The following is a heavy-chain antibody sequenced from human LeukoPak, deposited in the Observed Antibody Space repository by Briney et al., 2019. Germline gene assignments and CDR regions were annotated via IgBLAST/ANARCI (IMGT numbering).Heavy chain of an antibody. J-gene: IGHJ6*03. CDR1: GFTFGSFA. V-gene: IGHV3-23*01. Sequence: GGSLRLSCEASGFTFGSFAMSWVRQAPGEGLEWLSGISGSGYYTYYAGSVKGRFTISRDNSKSTLYIEMSSLRVEDTAVYYCVKDGSWGDYQFYFYMDVLGKGTTVTVSS. CDR3: VKDGSWGDYQFYFYMDV. D-gene: IGHD2-2*01. CDR2: ISGSGYYT.